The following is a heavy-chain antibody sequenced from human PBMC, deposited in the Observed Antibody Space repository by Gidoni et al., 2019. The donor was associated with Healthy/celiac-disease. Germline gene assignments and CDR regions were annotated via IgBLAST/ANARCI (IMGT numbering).Heavy chain of an antibody. CDR1: GYTLTELS. Sequence: QVQLVQSGAEVKKPGASVKVSCKVSGYTLTELSMHWVRQAPGKGLEWMGGFDPEDGETIYAQKFQGRVTMTEDTSTDTAYMELSSLRSEDTAVYYCATGVSELGTIAAAGTVDYWGQGTLVTVSS. CDR3: ATGVSELGTIAAAGTVDY. V-gene: IGHV1-24*01. D-gene: IGHD6-13*01. J-gene: IGHJ4*02. CDR2: FDPEDGET.